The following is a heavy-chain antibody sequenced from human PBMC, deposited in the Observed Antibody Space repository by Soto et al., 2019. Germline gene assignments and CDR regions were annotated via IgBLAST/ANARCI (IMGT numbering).Heavy chain of an antibody. V-gene: IGHV1-3*05. J-gene: IGHJ5*02. D-gene: IGHD6-13*01. CDR2: INAGNGNT. CDR3: ARGIAAAGARWFDP. Sequence: QVQLVQSGAEEKKPGASVKVSCKASGYTFTSYAMHWVRQAPGQRLEWMGWINAGNGNTKYSQKFQGRVTITRDTSASTAYMELSSLRSEDTAVYYCARGIAAAGARWFDPWGQGTLVTVSS. CDR1: GYTFTSYA.